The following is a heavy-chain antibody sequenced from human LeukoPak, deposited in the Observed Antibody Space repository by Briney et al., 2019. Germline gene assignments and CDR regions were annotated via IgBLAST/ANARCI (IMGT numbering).Heavy chain of an antibody. Sequence: GASVKVSCTASGGTFSSYAISWVRQAPGQGLEWMGRIIPIFGIANCAQKFQGRVTITADKSTNTAYMELSSLRSEDTAVYYCTRDRVVVTPSGFDYWGQGTLVTVSS. CDR1: GGTFSSYA. V-gene: IGHV1-69*04. D-gene: IGHD3-22*01. J-gene: IGHJ4*02. CDR3: TRDRVVVTPSGFDY. CDR2: IIPIFGIA.